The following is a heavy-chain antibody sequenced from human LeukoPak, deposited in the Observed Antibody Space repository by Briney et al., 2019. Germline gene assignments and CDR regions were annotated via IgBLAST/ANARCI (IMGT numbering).Heavy chain of an antibody. D-gene: IGHD6-19*01. CDR2: INPSGGST. CDR1: GYTFTSYY. J-gene: IGHJ6*02. CDR3: ASEGIAVAGTHPYYYYGMDV. Sequence: GASVTVSFKASGYTFTSYYMHWVRQAPGQGLEWMGIINPSGGSTSYAQKFQGRVTMTRDTSTSTVYMELSSLRSEDTAVYYCASEGIAVAGTHPYYYYGMDVWGQGTTVTVSS. V-gene: IGHV1-46*01.